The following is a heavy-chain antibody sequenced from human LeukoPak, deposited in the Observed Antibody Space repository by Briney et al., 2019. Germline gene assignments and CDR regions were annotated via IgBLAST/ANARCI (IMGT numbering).Heavy chain of an antibody. D-gene: IGHD3-22*01. CDR3: ARGYYYDSSGYDAFDI. CDR2: ISGSGGST. CDR1: GFTFSSYG. Sequence: GGSLRLSCAASGFTFSSYGMSWVRRAPGKGLEWVSAISGSGGSTYYADSVKGRFTISRDNSKNTLYLQMNSLRAEDTAVYYCARGYYYDSSGYDAFDIWGQGTMVTVSS. J-gene: IGHJ3*02. V-gene: IGHV3-23*01.